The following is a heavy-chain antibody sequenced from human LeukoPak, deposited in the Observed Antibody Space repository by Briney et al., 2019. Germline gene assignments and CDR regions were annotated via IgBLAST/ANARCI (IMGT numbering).Heavy chain of an antibody. CDR3: ARDRPSGSYSRHFDY. J-gene: IGHJ4*02. CDR2: ISSSSSYI. Sequence: GGSLRLSCAASGFTFSSYSMNWVRQAPGKGLEWVSSISSSSSYIYYADSVKGRFTISRDNAKNSLYLQMNSLRAEDTAVYYCARDRPSGSYSRHFDYWGQGTLVTVSS. D-gene: IGHD1-26*01. CDR1: GFTFSSYS. V-gene: IGHV3-21*01.